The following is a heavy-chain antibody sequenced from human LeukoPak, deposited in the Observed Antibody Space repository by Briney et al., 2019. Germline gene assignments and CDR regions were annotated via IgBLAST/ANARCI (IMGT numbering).Heavy chain of an antibody. CDR3: ARGKVGLFDY. J-gene: IGHJ4*02. CDR1: GGSISSHY. Sequence: KPSETLSLTCTVSGGSISSHYWSWIRQPPGKGLEWIGYIYYSGSTNYNPSLKSRVTISVDTSKNQFSLKLSSVTAADTAVYYCARGKVGLFDYWGQGTLVTVSS. D-gene: IGHD1-26*01. CDR2: IYYSGST. V-gene: IGHV4-59*08.